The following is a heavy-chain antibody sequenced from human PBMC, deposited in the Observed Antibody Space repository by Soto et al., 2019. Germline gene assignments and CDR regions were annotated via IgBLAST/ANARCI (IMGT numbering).Heavy chain of an antibody. Sequence: PVGSLRLSCAASGFTFSSYAMSWVRQAPGKGLEWVTAISGSSGSTDYADSVKGHFTISRDNSKNTRYLQMNSLRAEDTAVYYCAKVPDTATYWYYYGMDVWGQGTTVTVSS. J-gene: IGHJ6*02. CDR1: GFTFSSYA. CDR2: ISGSSGST. CDR3: AKVPDTATYWYYYGMDV. V-gene: IGHV3-23*01. D-gene: IGHD5-18*01.